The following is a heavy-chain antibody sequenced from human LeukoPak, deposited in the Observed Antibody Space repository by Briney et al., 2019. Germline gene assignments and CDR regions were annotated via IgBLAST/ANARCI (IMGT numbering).Heavy chain of an antibody. J-gene: IGHJ5*02. CDR1: GGSFSGYY. Sequence: PSETLSLTCAVYGGSFSGYYWSWIRQPPGKGLEWIGEINHSGSTNYNPSLKSRVTISVDTSKNQFSLKLSSVTAADTAVYYCARRLVTWYYYGSGSYYNDPGWFDPWGQGTLVTVSS. D-gene: IGHD3-10*01. CDR2: INHSGST. CDR3: ARRLVTWYYYGSGSYYNDPGWFDP. V-gene: IGHV4-34*01.